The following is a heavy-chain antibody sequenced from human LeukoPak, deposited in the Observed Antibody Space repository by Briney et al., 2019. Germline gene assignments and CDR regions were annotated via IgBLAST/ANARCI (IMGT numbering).Heavy chain of an antibody. Sequence: GGSLRLSCAASGFTFISYSMNWVRHAPGKGLEWVSSISSSSSYIYYAESVKGRFTISRDNAKNSLYLQMNSLRAEDTAVYYCARDSGNWKFDYWGQGTLVTVSS. V-gene: IGHV3-21*01. J-gene: IGHJ4*02. D-gene: IGHD1-1*01. CDR2: ISSSSSYI. CDR3: ARDSGNWKFDY. CDR1: GFTFISYS.